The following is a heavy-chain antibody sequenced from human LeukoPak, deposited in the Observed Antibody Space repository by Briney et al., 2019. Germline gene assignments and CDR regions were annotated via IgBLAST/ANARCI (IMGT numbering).Heavy chain of an antibody. Sequence: GGSLRLSCAASGFTFSRYWMTWVRQAPGKGLEWVANIKQDGSEKYYVDSVKGRFTISRDNAKNSLYLQMNSLRAEDTAVYYCAAMTSVTTGDYWGQGTLVTVSS. D-gene: IGHD4-11*01. CDR1: GFTFSRYW. V-gene: IGHV3-7*01. CDR2: IKQDGSEK. J-gene: IGHJ4*02. CDR3: AAMTSVTTGDY.